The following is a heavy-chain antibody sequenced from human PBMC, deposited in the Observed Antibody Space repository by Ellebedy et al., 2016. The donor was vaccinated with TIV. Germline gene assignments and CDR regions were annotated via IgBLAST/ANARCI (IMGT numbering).Heavy chain of an antibody. J-gene: IGHJ4*02. CDR3: AKGCGGSCYWEAY. CDR1: GFTFSNYV. D-gene: IGHD2-15*01. V-gene: IGHV3-23*01. Sequence: PGGSLRLSCAASGFTFSNYVMSWVRQAPGKGLEWVSSISGGVGNTYYADPVKGRFTIYRDNSKNTLYLQMNSLRAEDTAVYYCAKGCGGSCYWEAYWGQGTLVTVSS. CDR2: ISGGVGNT.